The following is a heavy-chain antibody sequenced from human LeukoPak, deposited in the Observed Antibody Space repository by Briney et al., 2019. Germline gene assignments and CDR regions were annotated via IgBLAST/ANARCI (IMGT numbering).Heavy chain of an antibody. CDR1: GFTFSTYS. J-gene: IGHJ4*02. V-gene: IGHV3-21*06. Sequence: GGSLRLSCAASGFTFSTYSMNWVRQAPGQGLGWVSSISSSSTYIYYADSVKGRFTISRDNAKNSLYLQMNSLRAEDTAVYYCGTLTTVASYFDYWGQGTLVTVSS. CDR3: GTLTTVASYFDY. D-gene: IGHD4-17*01. CDR2: ISSSSTYI.